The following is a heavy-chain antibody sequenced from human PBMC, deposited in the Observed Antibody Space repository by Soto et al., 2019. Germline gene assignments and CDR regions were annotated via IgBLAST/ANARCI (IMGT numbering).Heavy chain of an antibody. CDR1: GFTFSSYA. J-gene: IGHJ6*02. CDR3: AKGMGGLYYYYGMDV. CDR2: ISGSGGST. D-gene: IGHD3-16*01. V-gene: IGHV3-23*01. Sequence: PGGSLRLSCAASGFTFSSYAMSWVRQPPGKGLEWVSAISGSGGSTYYADSVKGRFTISRDNSKNTLYLQMNSLRAEDPAVYYCAKGMGGLYYYYGMDVWGQGTTVTVSS.